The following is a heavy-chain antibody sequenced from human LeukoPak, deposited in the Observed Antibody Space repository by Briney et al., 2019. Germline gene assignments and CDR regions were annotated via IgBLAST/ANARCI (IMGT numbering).Heavy chain of an antibody. D-gene: IGHD3-22*01. Sequence: PGGSLRLSCAASGFTFSSYAMSWVRQAPGKGLEWVSAISGSGGSTYYADSVKGRFTISRDNSKNTLYLQMNSLRAEDTAVYYCARRGDYYDSSGHSYYYYYMDVWGKGTTVTVSS. CDR3: ARRGDYYDSSGHSYYYYYMDV. J-gene: IGHJ6*03. CDR2: ISGSGGST. V-gene: IGHV3-23*01. CDR1: GFTFSSYA.